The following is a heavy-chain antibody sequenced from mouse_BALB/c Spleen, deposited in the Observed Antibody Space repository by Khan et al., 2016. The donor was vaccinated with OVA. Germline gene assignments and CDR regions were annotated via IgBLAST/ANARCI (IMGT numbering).Heavy chain of an antibody. CDR1: GYTFTDFT. V-gene: IGHV1S137*01. J-gene: IGHJ3*01. Sequence: QVQLKESGAELVRPGVSVKISCKGSGYTFTDFTMHWVRQSHAMSLEWIGVISTYYGHATYNQEFKDKATLTVDKSSSTAYMELARLTSEDSAIEYCTWGGGGTRFAYWGQGTLVTVSA. CDR2: ISTYYGHA. CDR3: TWGGGGTRFAY. D-gene: IGHD1-3*01.